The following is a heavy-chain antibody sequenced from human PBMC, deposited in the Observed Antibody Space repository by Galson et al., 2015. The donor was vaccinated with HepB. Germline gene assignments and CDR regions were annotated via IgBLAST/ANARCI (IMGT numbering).Heavy chain of an antibody. CDR1: GGTFSSYA. V-gene: IGHV1-69*13. CDR2: IIPIFGTA. Sequence: SVKVSCKASGGTFSSYAISWVRQAPGQGLEWMGGIIPIFGTANYAQKFQGRVTITADESTSTAYMELSSLRSEDTAVYYCARDQDIARGIDPWGQGTLVTVSS. CDR3: ARDQDIARGIDP. J-gene: IGHJ5*02. D-gene: IGHD2-15*01.